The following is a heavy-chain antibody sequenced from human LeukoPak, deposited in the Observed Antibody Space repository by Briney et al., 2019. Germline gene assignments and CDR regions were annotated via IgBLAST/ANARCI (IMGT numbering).Heavy chain of an antibody. CDR1: GFTFSSYG. Sequence: GGSLRLSCAASGFTFSSYGMHWVRQAPGKGLEWVAFIRYDGSNKYYADSVKGRFTISRDNSKNTLYLQMNSLRAEDTAVYYCARLPAYCSSTSCYYDYWGQGTLVTVSS. V-gene: IGHV3-30*02. CDR2: IRYDGSNK. D-gene: IGHD2-2*01. CDR3: ARLPAYCSSTSCYYDY. J-gene: IGHJ4*02.